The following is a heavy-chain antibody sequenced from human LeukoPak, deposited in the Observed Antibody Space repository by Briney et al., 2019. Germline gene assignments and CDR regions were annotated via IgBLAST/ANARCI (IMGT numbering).Heavy chain of an antibody. CDR3: ARTPRERCPGTTCYPYFDY. CDR1: GDSIDTYY. J-gene: IGHJ4*02. Sequence: SETLSLTCTVSGDSIDTYYWTWIRQSPDKGLEWIGFIHHSGTTNYNPSFRSRVTMSVDTSKNHFSLMLTSVTAADTAVYYCARTPRERCPGTTCYPYFDYWGQGTLVTVSS. CDR2: IHHSGTT. D-gene: IGHD2/OR15-2a*01. V-gene: IGHV4-59*01.